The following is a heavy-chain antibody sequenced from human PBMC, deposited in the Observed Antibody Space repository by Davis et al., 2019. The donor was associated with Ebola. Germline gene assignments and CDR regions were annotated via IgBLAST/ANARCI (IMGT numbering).Heavy chain of an antibody. D-gene: IGHD6-19*01. Sequence: GGSLRLSCAASGFTFSSYSMNWVRQVPGKGLEWVSYISSSSNTIYYADSVKGRFTISRDNAKNSLYLQMNSPRGEDTAVYHCARGTSSSGWSPWDYWGQGTLVTVSS. CDR1: GFTFSSYS. J-gene: IGHJ4*02. V-gene: IGHV3-48*04. CDR2: ISSSSNTI. CDR3: ARGTSSSGWSPWDY.